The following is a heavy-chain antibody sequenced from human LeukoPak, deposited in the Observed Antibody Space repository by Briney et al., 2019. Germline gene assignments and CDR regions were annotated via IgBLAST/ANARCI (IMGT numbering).Heavy chain of an antibody. D-gene: IGHD3-22*01. CDR1: GGSFSGYY. Sequence: SETLSLTCAVYGGSFSGYYWSWIRQPPGKGLEWIGEINHSGSTNYNPSLKSRVTISVDTSKNQFSLKLSSVTAADTAVYYCARVLRSSGSPDYWGQGTLVTVSS. V-gene: IGHV4-34*01. CDR2: INHSGST. J-gene: IGHJ4*02. CDR3: ARVLRSSGSPDY.